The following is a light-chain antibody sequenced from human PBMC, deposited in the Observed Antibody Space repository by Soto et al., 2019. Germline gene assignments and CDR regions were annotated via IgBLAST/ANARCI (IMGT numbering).Light chain of an antibody. J-gene: IGLJ3*02. Sequence: QSVLTQPRSVSGSPGQSVTISCTGTNSDVGSYNYVSWYQQHPGKAPKLLIYDVSSRPSGVPDRFFGSKSGNTASLTISGLQAGDEADYYCCSYAASYTWVFGGGTKLTVL. CDR1: NSDVGSYNY. CDR3: CSYAASYTWV. V-gene: IGLV2-11*01. CDR2: DVS.